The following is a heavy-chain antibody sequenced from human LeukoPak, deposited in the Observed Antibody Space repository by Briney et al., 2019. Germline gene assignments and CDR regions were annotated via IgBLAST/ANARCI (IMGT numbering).Heavy chain of an antibody. Sequence: GAPVKVSCKVSGYTLTELSMHWVRQAPGKGLEWMGGFDPEDGETIYAQKFQGRVTMTEDTSTDTAYMELSSLRSEDTAVYYCATDTSMVRGVIFHYWGQGTLVTVSS. CDR3: ATDTSMVRGVIFHY. V-gene: IGHV1-24*01. CDR1: GYTLTELS. D-gene: IGHD3-10*01. CDR2: FDPEDGET. J-gene: IGHJ4*02.